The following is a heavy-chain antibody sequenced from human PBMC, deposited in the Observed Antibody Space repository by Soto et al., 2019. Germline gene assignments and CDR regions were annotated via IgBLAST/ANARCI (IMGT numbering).Heavy chain of an antibody. V-gene: IGHV5-51*01. J-gene: IGHJ6*02. CDR1: GYSFTSYW. Sequence: EVQLVQSGAEVKKPGESLKISCKGSGYSFTSYWIGWVRQMPGKGLELMGIIYPGDSDTRYSPPFQGQVTISADKSISTAYLQWSSLKASDTAMYYCARTAAAGKYYYGMDVWGQGTTVTVSS. CDR3: ARTAAAGKYYYGMDV. D-gene: IGHD6-13*01. CDR2: IYPGDSDT.